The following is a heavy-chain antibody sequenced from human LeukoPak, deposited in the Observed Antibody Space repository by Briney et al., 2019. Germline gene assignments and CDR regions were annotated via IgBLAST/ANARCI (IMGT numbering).Heavy chain of an antibody. CDR3: TRGRIVVVPTINCYYYYGMDV. Sequence: SETLSLTCAVYGGSFSGYYWSWIRQPPGKGLEWIGEINHSGSTNYNPSLKSRVTISVDTSKNQFSLKLSSVTAADTAVYYCTRGRIVVVPTINCYYYYGMDVWGQGTTVTVSS. J-gene: IGHJ6*02. D-gene: IGHD2-2*01. CDR2: INHSGST. CDR1: GGSFSGYY. V-gene: IGHV4-34*01.